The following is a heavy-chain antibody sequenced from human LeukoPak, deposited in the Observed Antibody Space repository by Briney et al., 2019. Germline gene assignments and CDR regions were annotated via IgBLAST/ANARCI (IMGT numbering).Heavy chain of an antibody. Sequence: SVKVSCKASGGTFSSYAISWVRQAPGQGLEWMGGIIPIFGTANYAQKFQGRVTITADESTSTAHMELSSLRSEDTAVYYCAKAGAVADTGGYYYYYYMDVWGKGTTVTISS. CDR3: AKAGAVADTGGYYYYYYMDV. V-gene: IGHV1-69*13. J-gene: IGHJ6*03. CDR2: IIPIFGTA. CDR1: GGTFSSYA. D-gene: IGHD6-19*01.